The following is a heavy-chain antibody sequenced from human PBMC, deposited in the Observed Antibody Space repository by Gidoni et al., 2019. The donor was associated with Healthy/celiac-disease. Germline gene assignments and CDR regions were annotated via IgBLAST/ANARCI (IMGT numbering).Heavy chain of an antibody. V-gene: IGHV3-23*04. CDR2: ISGTDDSI. D-gene: IGHD2-15*01. Sequence: EVQLVESGGGLVQPGGSLSISCEASTFINYAMSWVRQTPGKGLGWVSGISGTDDSIYYGYSVKGRFTISRDDSKNTLYLQMDSMRVDDTAVYYCAKDWWSDAFHIWGQGTTVTVSS. CDR3: AKDWWSDAFHI. J-gene: IGHJ3*02. CDR1: TFINYA.